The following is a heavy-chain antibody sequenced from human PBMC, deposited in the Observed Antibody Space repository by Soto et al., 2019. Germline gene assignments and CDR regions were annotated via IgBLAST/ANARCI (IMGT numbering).Heavy chain of an antibody. D-gene: IGHD2-15*01. CDR3: AAATRY. V-gene: IGHV4-59*01. J-gene: IGHJ1*01. Sequence: PSETLSLTCTVSGGSISSYYWSWIRQPPGKGLEWIGYIYDSGSTNYNPSLKSRVTISVDTSKNQFSLRLTSVTAADTAVYYCAAATRYWGQGTLVTVSS. CDR2: IYDSGST. CDR1: GGSISSYY.